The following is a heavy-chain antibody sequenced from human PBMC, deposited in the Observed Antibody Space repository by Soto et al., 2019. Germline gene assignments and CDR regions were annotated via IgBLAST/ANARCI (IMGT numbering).Heavy chain of an antibody. Sequence: ASVKVSCKASGYTFTSYGISWVRQAPGQGLEWMGWISAYNGNTNYAQKLQGRVTMTTDTSTSTAYMELRSLRSDDAAVYYCARSSWDFDWLDYYYGMDVWGQGTTVTVSS. J-gene: IGHJ6*02. CDR3: ARSSWDFDWLDYYYGMDV. CDR2: ISAYNGNT. V-gene: IGHV1-18*01. CDR1: GYTFTSYG. D-gene: IGHD3-9*01.